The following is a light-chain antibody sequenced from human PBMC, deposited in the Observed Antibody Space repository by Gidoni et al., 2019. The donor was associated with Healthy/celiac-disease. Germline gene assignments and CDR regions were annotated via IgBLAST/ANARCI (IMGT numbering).Light chain of an antibody. J-gene: IGKJ2*02. CDR3: QQYNSYCT. CDR2: KAS. V-gene: IGKV1-5*03. CDR1: QSISSW. Sequence: DIQLTPSPSTLSASVVDRVTITCRASQSISSWLAWYQQKPGKAPKLLIYKASSLESGVPSRFNGSGSGTEFTLTISSLQPDDFATYYCQQYNSYCTFGQGTKLEIK.